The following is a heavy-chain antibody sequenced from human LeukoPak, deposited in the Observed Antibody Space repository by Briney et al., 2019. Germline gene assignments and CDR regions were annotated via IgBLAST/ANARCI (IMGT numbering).Heavy chain of an antibody. Sequence: GGSLRLSCAASGFTFSSYGMSWVRQAPGKGLEWVSAISGSGGSTYYADSVKGRFTISRDNSKNTLYLQMNSLRAEDTAVYYCAKGQFPYYYDSSGYLAYDYWGQGTLVTVSS. J-gene: IGHJ4*02. D-gene: IGHD3-22*01. CDR2: ISGSGGST. V-gene: IGHV3-23*01. CDR3: AKGQFPYYYDSSGYLAYDY. CDR1: GFTFSSYG.